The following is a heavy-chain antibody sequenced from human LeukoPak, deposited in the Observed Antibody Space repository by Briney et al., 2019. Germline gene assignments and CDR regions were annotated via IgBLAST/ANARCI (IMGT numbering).Heavy chain of an antibody. J-gene: IGHJ4*02. Sequence: PSETLSLTCTVSGGSMSSSGYYWGWIRQPPGKGLEWIGSIYYSGSTYYNPSLKSRVTISVDTSKNQFSLTLSSVTAADTAVYYCARPSSAYCGSGCYQRVIFDFWGQGILVTVSS. CDR3: ARPSSAYCGSGCYQRVIFDF. V-gene: IGHV4-39*01. CDR1: GGSMSSSGYY. D-gene: IGHD2-21*02. CDR2: IYYSGST.